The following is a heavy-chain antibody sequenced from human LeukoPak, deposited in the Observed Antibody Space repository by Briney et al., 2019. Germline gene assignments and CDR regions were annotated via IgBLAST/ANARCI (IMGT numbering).Heavy chain of an antibody. Sequence: GGSLRLSCEASGFIFSTYSMHWVRQAPGKGLERVSFISSGSSTIYDADSVKGRFTISRDNAKNSLSLQMNSLRAEDTAVYYCARGTYCSNTTCYPLGVFDVWGQGTMVTVSS. J-gene: IGHJ3*01. V-gene: IGHV3-48*01. CDR3: ARGTYCSNTTCYPLGVFDV. D-gene: IGHD2-2*01. CDR2: ISSGSSTI. CDR1: GFIFSTYS.